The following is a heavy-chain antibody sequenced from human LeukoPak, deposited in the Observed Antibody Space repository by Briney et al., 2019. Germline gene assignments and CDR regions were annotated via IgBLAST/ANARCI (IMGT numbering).Heavy chain of an antibody. CDR2: ISSSSSDI. J-gene: IGHJ4*02. CDR1: GFTVSSYS. CDR3: ARDDHFDYDFWSGYFSSGFEEKYYFDY. D-gene: IGHD3-3*01. V-gene: IGHV3-21*01. Sequence: GGSLRLFCAASGFTVSSYSVNWVRQAPGKGLEWVSSISSSSSDIYYADSVKGRFTISRDNAKNSLYLQMNSLRAEDTAVYYCARDDHFDYDFWSGYFSSGFEEKYYFDYWGQGTLVTVSS.